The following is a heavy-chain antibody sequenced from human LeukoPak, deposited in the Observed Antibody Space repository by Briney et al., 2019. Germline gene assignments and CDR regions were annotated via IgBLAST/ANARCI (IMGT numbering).Heavy chain of an antibody. CDR1: GGSISSYY. V-gene: IGHV4-59*01. CDR3: ARTYGSGSLIFDY. Sequence: SETLSLTCTASGGSISSYYWSWIRQPPGKGLEWIGYIYYSGSTNYNPSLKSRVTISVDTSKSQFSLKLSSVTAADTAVYYCARTYGSGSLIFDYWGQGTLVTVSS. D-gene: IGHD3-10*01. CDR2: IYYSGST. J-gene: IGHJ4*02.